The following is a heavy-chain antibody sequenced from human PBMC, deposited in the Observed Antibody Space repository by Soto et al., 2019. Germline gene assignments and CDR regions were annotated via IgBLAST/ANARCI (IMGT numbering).Heavy chain of an antibody. D-gene: IGHD1-20*01. CDR3: ARNGPTLYEVYHWFDP. V-gene: IGHV3-7*05. J-gene: IGHJ5*02. CDR1: GFSFGDSW. Sequence: EVPLVESGGGLVQPGGFLRLSCVASGFSFGDSWMSWVRQAPGKGLEWVANIKQDGSEKYYVDSVKGRFTISRDNAKNSLYLQMNSLKAEDTAVYYCARNGPTLYEVYHWFDPWGQGTLVTVSS. CDR2: IKQDGSEK.